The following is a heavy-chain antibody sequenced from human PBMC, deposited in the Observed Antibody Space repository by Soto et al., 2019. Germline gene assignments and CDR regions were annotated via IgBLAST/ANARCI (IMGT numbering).Heavy chain of an antibody. J-gene: IGHJ4*02. CDR3: ARVYSGTYSDY. V-gene: IGHV4-4*02. CDR1: GGSIRSNNW. Sequence: QVQLQESGPGLVKPSGTLSLTCAVSGGSIRSNNWWSWVRQPPGKGLEWIGEIFHGGSTYYNPSLKLRVTITLDKSKNQFSRRLSAGPAANRAVYYWARVYSGTYSDYGAQGPLVTVSS. CDR2: IFHGGST. D-gene: IGHD1-26*01.